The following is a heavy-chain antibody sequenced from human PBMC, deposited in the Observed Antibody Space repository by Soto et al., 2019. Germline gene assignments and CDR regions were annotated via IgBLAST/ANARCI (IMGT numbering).Heavy chain of an antibody. D-gene: IGHD2-21*02. CDR2: IYYSGRT. V-gene: IGHV4-39*01. CDR3: ARQRTTVVTQAYFDH. Sequence: SETLSLTCIVSGESISSSSYYWGWSRQPPGKGLEWIGSIYYSGRTYYNPSFKSRVTISIDTSKNQFSLKLSSVTATDTAVYYCARQRTTVVTQAYFDHWGQGALVTVSS. J-gene: IGHJ4*02. CDR1: GESISSSSYY.